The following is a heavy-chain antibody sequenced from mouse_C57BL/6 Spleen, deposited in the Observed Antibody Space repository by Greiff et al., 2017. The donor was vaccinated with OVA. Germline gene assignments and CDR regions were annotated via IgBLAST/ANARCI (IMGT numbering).Heavy chain of an antibody. Sequence: VQLQQSGPELVKPGASVKISCKASGYSFTGYYMNWVKQSPEKSLEWIGEINPSTGGTTYNQKFKAKATLTVDKSSSTAYMQLKSLTSEDSAVYYCARYDGSYWYFDVWGTGTTVTVSS. D-gene: IGHD2-2*01. V-gene: IGHV1-42*01. CDR3: ARYDGSYWYFDV. J-gene: IGHJ1*03. CDR2: INPSTGGT. CDR1: GYSFTGYY.